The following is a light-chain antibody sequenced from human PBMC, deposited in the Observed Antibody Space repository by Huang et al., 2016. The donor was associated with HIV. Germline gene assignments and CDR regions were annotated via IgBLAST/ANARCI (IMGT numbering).Light chain of an antibody. Sequence: EIVLTQSPGTLSLSPGEGATLSYRASQSVSSSYLAWYQQKPGQAPRLLIYGASSRATGIPDRFSGSGSGTDFTLTISRLEPEDFAVYYCQQYGRSTGTFGQGTNVEIK. CDR2: GAS. CDR1: QSVSSSY. V-gene: IGKV3-20*01. J-gene: IGKJ1*01. CDR3: QQYGRSTGT.